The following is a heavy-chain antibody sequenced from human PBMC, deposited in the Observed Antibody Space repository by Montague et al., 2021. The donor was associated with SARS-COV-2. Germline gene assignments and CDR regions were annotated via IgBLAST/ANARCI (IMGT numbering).Heavy chain of an antibody. V-gene: IGHV3-7*01. CDR1: GFTFSSYW. CDR2: IKQDGSEK. J-gene: IGHJ6*02. Sequence: SLRLSCAASGFTFSSYWMSWVRQAPGKGLEWVANIKQDGSEKYYVDSVKGRFTISRDNAKNSLYLQMNSLRAEDTAVYYCARDRTYCSGGSCLYYYYYGMDFWGQGTTVTVSS. CDR3: ARDRTYCSGGSCLYYYYYGMDF. D-gene: IGHD2-15*01.